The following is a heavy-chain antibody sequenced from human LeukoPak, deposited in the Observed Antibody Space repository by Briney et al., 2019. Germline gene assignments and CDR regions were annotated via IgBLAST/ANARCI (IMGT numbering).Heavy chain of an antibody. CDR3: ARVGGGYCSSTSCPNWFDP. J-gene: IGHJ5*02. V-gene: IGHV4-30-4*01. Sequence: SQTLSLTCTVSGGSISSGDYYWSWIRQPPGQGLEWIGYIYYSGSTYYNPSLKSRVTISVDTSKNQFSLKLSSVTAADTAVYYCARVGGGYCSSTSCPNWFDPWGQGTLVTVSS. CDR2: IYYSGST. CDR1: GGSISSGDYY. D-gene: IGHD2-2*01.